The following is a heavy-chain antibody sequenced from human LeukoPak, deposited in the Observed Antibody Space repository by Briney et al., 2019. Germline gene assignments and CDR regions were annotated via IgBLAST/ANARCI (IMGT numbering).Heavy chain of an antibody. V-gene: IGHV3-30-3*01. D-gene: IGHD2-15*01. CDR1: GFTFTTYN. CDR3: ARGSLYFDY. CDR2: ISYDGSNK. J-gene: IGHJ4*02. Sequence: GGSLRLSCAASGFTFTTYNMHWVRQAPGKGLEWVAVISYDGSNKYYADSVKGRFTISRDNSKNTLYLQMNSLRAEDTAVYYCARGSLYFDYWGQGTLVTVSS.